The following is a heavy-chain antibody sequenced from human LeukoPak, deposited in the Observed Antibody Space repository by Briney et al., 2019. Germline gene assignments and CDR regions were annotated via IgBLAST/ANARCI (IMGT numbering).Heavy chain of an antibody. Sequence: AASVKVSCKTSGYRFITFGINWVRQAPGQGLEWMGWINPYNGNRYYAKNFQDRFNMTTDTSTSTVYLELQTLTSDDTAIYYCARFQASEFRGFDHWGQGTLITVSS. CDR3: ARFQASEFRGFDH. CDR2: INPYNGNR. CDR1: GYRFITFG. J-gene: IGHJ4*02. D-gene: IGHD3-10*01. V-gene: IGHV1-18*01.